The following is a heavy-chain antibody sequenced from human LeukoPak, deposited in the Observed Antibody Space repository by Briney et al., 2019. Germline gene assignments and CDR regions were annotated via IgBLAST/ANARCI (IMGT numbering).Heavy chain of an antibody. V-gene: IGHV4-61*02. CDR3: ARDSSVLRYFDWLPRDGMDV. Sequence: SETLSLTCTVSGGSISSGSYYWSWLRQPAGTGREWIGRIYTSGSTNYNPALKSRLTISVDTSKNQFSLKLSSVTAADTAVYYCARDSSVLRYFDWLPRDGMDVWGQGTTVTVSS. D-gene: IGHD3-9*01. J-gene: IGHJ6*02. CDR2: IYTSGST. CDR1: GGSISSGSYY.